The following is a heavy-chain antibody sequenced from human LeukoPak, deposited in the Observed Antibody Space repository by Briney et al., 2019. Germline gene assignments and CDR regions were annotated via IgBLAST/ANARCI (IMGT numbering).Heavy chain of an antibody. CDR2: IRSKAYGGTT. CDR1: GFTFGVFA. V-gene: IGHV3-49*04. Sequence: GGSLRLSCTASGFTFGVFAMSWVRQAPGRGLEGVGFIRSKAYGGTTEYAASVKGRITISRDDSKSIAYLQMNSLKTEDTAVYYCTREGESYYDSSGPDYWGQGTLVTVSS. J-gene: IGHJ4*02. CDR3: TREGESYYDSSGPDY. D-gene: IGHD3-22*01.